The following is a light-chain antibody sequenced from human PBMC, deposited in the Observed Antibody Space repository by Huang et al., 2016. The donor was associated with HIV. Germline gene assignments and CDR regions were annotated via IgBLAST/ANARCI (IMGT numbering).Light chain of an antibody. CDR1: QDISNY. Sequence: DIQMTQSPSSLSASVGDRVTITCQASQDISNYLNWYQQKPGKAPELLIYDACNLETGVPSRFSGSGSGTDFTFTISSLQPEDIATYYCQQYHRFGGGTKVEIK. CDR3: QQYHR. J-gene: IGKJ4*01. CDR2: DAC. V-gene: IGKV1-33*01.